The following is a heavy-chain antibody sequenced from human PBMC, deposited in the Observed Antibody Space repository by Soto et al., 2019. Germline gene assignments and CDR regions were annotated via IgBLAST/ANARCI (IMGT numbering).Heavy chain of an antibody. CDR1: GGSISSGGYY. J-gene: IGHJ4*02. CDR3: AGGIAARPLGY. V-gene: IGHV4-30-2*01. CDR2: IYHSGST. Sequence: QLQLQESGSGLVKPSQTLSLTCAVSGGSISSGGYYWSWIRQPPGKGLEWIGYIYHSGSTYYNPSLKSRVTISVDRSKNQFSLKLSSVTAADTAGYYCAGGIAARPLGYWGQGTLVTVSS. D-gene: IGHD6-6*01.